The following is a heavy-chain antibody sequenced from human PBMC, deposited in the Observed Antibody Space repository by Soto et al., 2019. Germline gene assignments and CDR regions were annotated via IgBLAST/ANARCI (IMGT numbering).Heavy chain of an antibody. J-gene: IGHJ6*02. Sequence: PSQLLSLRCGVLGGSISSVGYSWISIRKPPGKGLEWIGYIYHSGSTYYNPSLKSRVTISVDRSKNQFSLQLSAVTAADTAGTYCDSVPGPWGQGASVTFCS. CDR3: DSVPGP. V-gene: IGHV4-30-2*01. CDR2: IYHSGST. CDR1: GGSISSVGYS.